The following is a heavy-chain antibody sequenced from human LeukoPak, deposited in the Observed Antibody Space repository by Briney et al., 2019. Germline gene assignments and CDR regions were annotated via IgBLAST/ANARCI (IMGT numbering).Heavy chain of an antibody. CDR3: ARDILTGRYGMDV. CDR2: IYSSGST. J-gene: IGHJ6*02. V-gene: IGHV4-61*01. Sequence: PSETLSLTCTVSGGSVSSGSYYWIWIRQSPGKGLGWIGFIYSSGSTNYNPSLKSRVTISVDTSKNQFSLKLSSVTAADTAVYYCARDILTGRYGMDVWGQGTTVTVSS. D-gene: IGHD3-9*01. CDR1: GGSVSSGSYY.